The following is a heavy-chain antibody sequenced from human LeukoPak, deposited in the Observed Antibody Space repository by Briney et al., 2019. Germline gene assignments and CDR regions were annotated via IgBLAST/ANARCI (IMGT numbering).Heavy chain of an antibody. CDR1: GFTFSSYS. D-gene: IGHD3-3*01. CDR3: AMGATSWSGYSFPKIFQH. V-gene: IGHV3-23*01. CDR2: ISGSGSSI. Sequence: GGSLRLSCAASGFTFSSYSMNWIRQAPGKGLKWVSVISGSGSSIYYTDSVKGRFTISRDNFKNTLYLQMNSLRAEDTAVYYCAMGATSWSGYSFPKIFQHWGRGTLVTVSS. J-gene: IGHJ1*01.